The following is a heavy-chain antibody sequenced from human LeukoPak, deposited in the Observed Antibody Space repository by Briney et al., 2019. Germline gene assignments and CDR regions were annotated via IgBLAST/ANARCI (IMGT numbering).Heavy chain of an antibody. V-gene: IGHV4-59*01. CDR1: GGSISSYY. CDR3: ARGQVYFDY. CDR2: IYYSGST. J-gene: IGHJ4*02. Sequence: PSETLSLTCTVSGGSISSYYWSWIRQPPGKGLEWIGYIYYSGSTKYNPSLKSRVTMSLDTSNNHFSLKLSSVTAADTAVYYCARGQVYFDYWGQGTLVTVSS.